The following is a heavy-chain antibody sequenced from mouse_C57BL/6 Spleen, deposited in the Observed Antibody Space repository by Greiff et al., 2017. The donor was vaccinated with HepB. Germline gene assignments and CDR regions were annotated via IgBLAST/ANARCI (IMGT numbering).Heavy chain of an antibody. Sequence: EVQLQQSGPELVKPGASVKISCKASGYTFTDYYMNWVKQSHGKSLEWIGDINPNNGGTSYNQKFKGKATLTVDKSSSTAYMELRSLTSEDSAVYYCARPDGMDYWGQGTSVTVSS. D-gene: IGHD2-3*01. CDR1: GYTFTDYY. J-gene: IGHJ4*01. CDR2: INPNNGGT. V-gene: IGHV1-26*01. CDR3: ARPDGMDY.